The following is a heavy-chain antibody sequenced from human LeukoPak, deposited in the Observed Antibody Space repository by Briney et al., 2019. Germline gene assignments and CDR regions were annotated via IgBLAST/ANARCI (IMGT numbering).Heavy chain of an antibody. CDR1: GYTFTGHY. D-gene: IGHD2-21*01. J-gene: IGHJ3*02. CDR2: VNPNSGGT. V-gene: IGHV1-2*02. CDR3: VRDRRFPDDVFDI. Sequence: ASVKVSCKASGYTFTGHYIHWVRQAPGQGLEWMGWVNPNSGGTNYAQKFHDRVTMTSDTSISTAYMDLSGLTSDDTALYYCVRDRRFPDDVFDIWGQGTMVTVSS.